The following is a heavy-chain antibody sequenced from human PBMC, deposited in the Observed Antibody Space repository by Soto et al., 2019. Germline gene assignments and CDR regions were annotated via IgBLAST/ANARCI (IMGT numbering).Heavy chain of an antibody. V-gene: IGHV4-59*11. Sequence: ETLSLTCPLSGGAINDHYWSFIRQPPGKGLEWIGYIYYNGNTNYNPSLESRVTISVDRSMNQFSLRLTSLTAADTAVYYCARVRTGYFDYWGRGALVTVYS. D-gene: IGHD3-9*01. CDR1: GGAINDHY. CDR3: ARVRTGYFDY. CDR2: IYYNGNT. J-gene: IGHJ4*02.